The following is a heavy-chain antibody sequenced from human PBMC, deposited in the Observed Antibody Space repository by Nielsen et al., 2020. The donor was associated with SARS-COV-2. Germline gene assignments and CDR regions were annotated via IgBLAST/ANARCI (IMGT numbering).Heavy chain of an antibody. D-gene: IGHD6-13*01. Sequence: SETLSLTCTVSGGSISSGGYYWSWIRQHPGKGLEWIGYIYYSGSTYYNPSPKSRVTISVDTSKNQFSLKLSSVTAADTAVYYCARDNIAAADPLWGQGTLVTVSS. CDR2: IYYSGST. V-gene: IGHV4-31*03. J-gene: IGHJ4*02. CDR1: GGSISSGGYY. CDR3: ARDNIAAADPL.